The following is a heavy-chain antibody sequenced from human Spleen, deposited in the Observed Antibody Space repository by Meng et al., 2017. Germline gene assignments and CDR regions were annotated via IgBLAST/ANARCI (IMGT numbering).Heavy chain of an antibody. V-gene: IGHV3-23*01. Sequence: EVQSLGLGGGLVQPGGSLRLSCAASGFTFTNYAMIWVRQAPGKGLEWVSAISGSGGSTYYADSVKGRFTISRDNSKNTLYLQMNSLRAEDTAVYSCARQVGPDYWGQGTLVTVSS. CDR2: ISGSGGST. CDR1: GFTFTNYA. CDR3: ARQVGPDY. J-gene: IGHJ4*02.